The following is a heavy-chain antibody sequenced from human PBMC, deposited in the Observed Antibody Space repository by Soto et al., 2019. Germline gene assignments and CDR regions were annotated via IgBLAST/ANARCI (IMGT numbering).Heavy chain of an antibody. V-gene: IGHV3-23*01. CDR1: GFTFSDFA. CDR2: IYGGGNGP. D-gene: IGHD3-10*01. J-gene: IGHJ4*02. Sequence: EVQVLESGGGLVQPGGSLRLSCAATGFTFSDFAMSWVRQAPGKGLEWVSRIYGGGNGPHYADSVKGRVTISRDNSKNTLYLQMNSLRAEYTAVYYCAKMAGMDPWAYSFDYWGQGTLVTVSS. CDR3: AKMAGMDPWAYSFDY.